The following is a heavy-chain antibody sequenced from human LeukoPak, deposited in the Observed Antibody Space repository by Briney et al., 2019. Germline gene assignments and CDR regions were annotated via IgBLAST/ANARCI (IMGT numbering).Heavy chain of an antibody. D-gene: IGHD3-16*01. CDR2: IYHSGST. Sequence: SETVSLTCTVSGYSISSGYYWGWIRQPPGKGLEWIGSIYHSGSTYYNPSLKSRVTISVDTSKNQFSLKLSSVTAADTAVYYCARGRDGDYVWGSYGRFDYWGQGTLVTVSS. CDR1: GYSISSGYY. V-gene: IGHV4-38-2*02. J-gene: IGHJ4*02. CDR3: ARGRDGDYVWGSYGRFDY.